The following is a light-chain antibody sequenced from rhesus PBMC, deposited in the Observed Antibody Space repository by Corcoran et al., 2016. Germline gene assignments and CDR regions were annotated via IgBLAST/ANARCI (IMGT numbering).Light chain of an antibody. CDR1: QSVSSS. V-gene: IGKV3-24*01. CDR3: LQHSDWPYS. CDR2: GGS. Sequence: EIVMTQSPATLPLSPGERATLSCRASQSVSSSLAWYQQKPGQAPRLLIYGGSSRATGSPDRSSGSGSWTDFTLPISSLEPEDVAVYYCLQHSDWPYSFGQGTKVEIK. J-gene: IGKJ2*01.